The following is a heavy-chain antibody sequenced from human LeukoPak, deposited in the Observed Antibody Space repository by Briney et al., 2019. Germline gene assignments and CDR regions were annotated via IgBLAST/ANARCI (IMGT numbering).Heavy chain of an antibody. CDR1: GFTFSSYA. CDR2: ISYDGSNK. Sequence: GGSLRLSCAASGFTFSSYAMHWVRQAPGKGLEWVAVISYDGSNKYYADSVKGRFTISRDNSENTLYLQMNSLRAEDTAVYYCARDRWDILTGYYTYWGQGTLVTVSS. CDR3: ARDRWDILTGYYTY. D-gene: IGHD3-9*01. J-gene: IGHJ4*02. V-gene: IGHV3-30*04.